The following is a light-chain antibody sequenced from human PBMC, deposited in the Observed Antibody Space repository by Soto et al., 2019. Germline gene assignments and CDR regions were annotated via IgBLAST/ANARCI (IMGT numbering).Light chain of an antibody. CDR1: QSVSRSY. J-gene: IGKJ2*01. Sequence: EIVLTQSPGTLSLSPGERATLSCRASQSVSRSYLAWYQQKPGQPPRLLIYAASSRATGIPDRFSGSGSGTDFTLTISRLEPEDFAVYYCQQYDNSLYTFGQGTKLEIK. CDR3: QQYDNSLYT. CDR2: AAS. V-gene: IGKV3-20*01.